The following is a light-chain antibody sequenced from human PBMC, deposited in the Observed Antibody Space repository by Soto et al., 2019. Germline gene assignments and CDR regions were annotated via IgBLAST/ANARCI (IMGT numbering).Light chain of an antibody. J-gene: IGLJ1*01. V-gene: IGLV2-14*01. CDR1: SSDVGGYNY. CDR2: EVS. CDR3: SSYTSSSTLV. Sequence: QSVLTQPASVSGSPGQSITISCTGTSSDVGGYNYVPWYQQHPGKAPKLMIYEVSNRPSGVSNHFSGSKSGNTASLTISGLQAEDEADYYCSSYTSSSTLVFGSGTKVTVL.